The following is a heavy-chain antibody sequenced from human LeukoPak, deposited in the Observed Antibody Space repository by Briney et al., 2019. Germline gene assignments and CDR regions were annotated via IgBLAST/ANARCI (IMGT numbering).Heavy chain of an antibody. Sequence: SETLSLTCTVSGGSISSSSYYWGWIRQPPGKGLEWIGSIYYSGSTYYNPSLKSRVTISVDTSKNQFSLKLSSVTAADTAVYYCARHVKSAARLNPASEFDYWGQGTLVTVSS. CDR1: GGSISSSSYY. D-gene: IGHD6-6*01. V-gene: IGHV4-39*01. J-gene: IGHJ4*02. CDR2: IYYSGST. CDR3: ARHVKSAARLNPASEFDY.